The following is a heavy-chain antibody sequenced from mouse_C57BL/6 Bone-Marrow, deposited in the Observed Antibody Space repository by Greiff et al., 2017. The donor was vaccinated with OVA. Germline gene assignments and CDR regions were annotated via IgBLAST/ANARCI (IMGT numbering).Heavy chain of an antibody. CDR3: ARVDYDYDAWFAY. Sequence: VQLQQSGAELARPGASVKLSCKASGYTFTSYGISWVKQRTGQGLEWIGEIYPRSGNTYYNEKFKGKATLTADKSSSTAYMELRSLTSTDSSFYFCARVDYDYDAWFAYWGQGTLVTVSA. V-gene: IGHV1-81*01. D-gene: IGHD2-4*01. CDR1: GYTFTSYG. CDR2: IYPRSGNT. J-gene: IGHJ3*01.